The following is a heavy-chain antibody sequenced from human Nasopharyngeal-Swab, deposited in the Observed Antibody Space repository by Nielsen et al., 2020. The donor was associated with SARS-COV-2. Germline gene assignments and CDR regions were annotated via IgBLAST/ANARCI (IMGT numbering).Heavy chain of an antibody. V-gene: IGHV3-21*01. CDR3: ARDEAMVRGVIMFDY. J-gene: IGHJ4*02. D-gene: IGHD3-10*01. CDR2: ISSSSSYI. Sequence: WIRQPPGKGLEWVSSISSSSSYIYYADSVKGRFTISRDNAKNSLYLQMNSLRAEDTAAYYCARDEAMVRGVIMFDYWGQGTLVTVSS.